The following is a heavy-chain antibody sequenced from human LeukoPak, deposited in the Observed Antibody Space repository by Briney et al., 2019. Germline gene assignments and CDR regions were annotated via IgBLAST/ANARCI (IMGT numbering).Heavy chain of an antibody. CDR3: ARGRGYGDYYLDY. V-gene: IGHV4-31*03. D-gene: IGHD4-17*01. J-gene: IGHJ4*02. CDR2: IYYSGST. CDR1: GGSISSGGYY. Sequence: SETLSLTCTVSGGSISSGGYYWSWIRQHPGKGLEWIGYIYYSGSTYYNPSLKSRVTISVDTSKNQFSLKLSSVTAADTAVYYCARGRGYGDYYLDYWGQGTLVTVSS.